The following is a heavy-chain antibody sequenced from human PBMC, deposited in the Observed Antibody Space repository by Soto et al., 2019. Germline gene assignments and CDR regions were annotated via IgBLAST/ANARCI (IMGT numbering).Heavy chain of an antibody. CDR1: GFTFSSYG. V-gene: IGHV3-33*01. Sequence: PGGSLRLSCAASGFTFSSYGMHWVRQAPGKGLEWVAVIWYDGSNKYYADSVKGRFTISRDNSKNTLYLQMNSLRAEDTAVYYCARGTSSIAARWYYYYGMDVWGQGPTVTVSS. D-gene: IGHD6-6*01. J-gene: IGHJ6*02. CDR2: IWYDGSNK. CDR3: ARGTSSIAARWYYYYGMDV.